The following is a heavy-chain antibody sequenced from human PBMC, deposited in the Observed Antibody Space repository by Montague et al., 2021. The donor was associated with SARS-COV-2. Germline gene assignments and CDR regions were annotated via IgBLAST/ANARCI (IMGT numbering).Heavy chain of an antibody. CDR1: GGSINSSSYY. J-gene: IGHJ6*02. V-gene: IGHV4-39*07. Sequence: ETLSLTCTVSGGSINSSSYYWGWIRQPPGKGLEWIGSIYYTGSTYYXXXLKSRVTISVDTSKNQFSLKLSSVTAADTAVYYCARDTRIAMLVVVTRYGLDVWGQGTTVTVSS. D-gene: IGHD3-22*01. CDR3: ARDTRIAMLVVVTRYGLDV. CDR2: IYYTGST.